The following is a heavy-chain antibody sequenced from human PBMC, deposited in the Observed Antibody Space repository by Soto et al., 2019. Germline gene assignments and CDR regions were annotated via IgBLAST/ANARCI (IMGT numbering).Heavy chain of an antibody. Sequence: SVKVSCKASGGTFSSYAISWVRQAPGQGLEWMGGIIPIFGTANYAQKFRGRVTITADESTSTAYMELSSLRSEDTAVYYCATKKGGYPSYYYYGMDVWGQGTTVPVYS. CDR3: ATKKGGYPSYYYYGMDV. D-gene: IGHD3-16*02. CDR2: IIPIFGTA. J-gene: IGHJ6*02. V-gene: IGHV1-69*13. CDR1: GGTFSSYA.